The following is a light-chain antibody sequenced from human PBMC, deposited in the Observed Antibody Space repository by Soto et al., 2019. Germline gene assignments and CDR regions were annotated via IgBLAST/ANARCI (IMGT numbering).Light chain of an antibody. Sequence: EIVMTQSPATLSVSPGERATLSCRASQSVSSNLAWYQQKPGQAPRLLIYGASTRATGIPTRFSGSGSGTEFILTISILQSDDFAVYYCQHYHNWPPWTFGQGTKVEIK. V-gene: IGKV3-15*01. CDR2: GAS. J-gene: IGKJ1*01. CDR1: QSVSSN. CDR3: QHYHNWPPWT.